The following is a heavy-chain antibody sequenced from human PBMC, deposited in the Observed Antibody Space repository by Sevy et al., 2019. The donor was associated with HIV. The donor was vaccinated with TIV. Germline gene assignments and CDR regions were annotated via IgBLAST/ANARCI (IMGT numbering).Heavy chain of an antibody. V-gene: IGHV3-15*01. CDR1: GFTFNNAW. CDR3: TTDRDYGDYARDFDS. CDR2: IKSKTDGGTT. D-gene: IGHD4-17*01. Sequence: GGSLRLACAASGFTFNNAWMSWVRQAPGKGLEWVGRIKSKTDGGTTDYAAPVKVRFTSTSDDSKNTRLLQMNILQSEDTTVYYCTTDRDYGDYARDFDSWGQGTLVTVSS. J-gene: IGHJ4*02.